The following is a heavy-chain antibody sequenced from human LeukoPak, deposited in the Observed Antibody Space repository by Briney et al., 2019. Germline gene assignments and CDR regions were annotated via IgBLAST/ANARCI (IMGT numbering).Heavy chain of an antibody. V-gene: IGHV4-38-2*02. J-gene: IGHJ5*02. CDR3: ARAYSSSWYWNWFDP. Sequence: PSETLSLTCTASGYSISSGYYWGWTRPPPGKGLEWIGNIYPTGSTYYNPSLKSRVTISVDTSKNQFSLKVSSVSAADPAVYYCARAYSSSWYWNWFDPWGQGTLVTVSS. CDR1: GYSISSGYY. CDR2: IYPTGST. D-gene: IGHD6-13*01.